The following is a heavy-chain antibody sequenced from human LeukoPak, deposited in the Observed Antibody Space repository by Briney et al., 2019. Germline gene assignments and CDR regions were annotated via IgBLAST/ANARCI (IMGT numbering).Heavy chain of an antibody. CDR3: ARDGYSSGWYQNYAPSVYWYFDL. D-gene: IGHD6-19*01. CDR1: GYTFTSYA. V-gene: IGHV1-3*01. Sequence: PGASVKVSCKASGYTFTSYAMHWVRQAPGQRLEWMGWINAGNGNTKYSQKLQDRVTITRDTSASTAYMELSSLRSEDTAVYYCARDGYSSGWYQNYAPSVYWYFDLWGRGTLVTVSS. J-gene: IGHJ2*01. CDR2: INAGNGNT.